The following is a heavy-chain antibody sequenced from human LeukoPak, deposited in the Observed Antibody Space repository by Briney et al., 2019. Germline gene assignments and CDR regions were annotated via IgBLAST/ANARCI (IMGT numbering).Heavy chain of an antibody. CDR1: GGSISSYY. J-gene: IGHJ4*02. D-gene: IGHD6-13*01. CDR2: IYASGSI. CDR3: ARVKGQIAAAGRGDY. V-gene: IGHV4-4*07. Sequence: SETLSLTCTVSGGSISSYYWSWIRQPAGKGLEWIGRIYASGSINYNPSLKSRVTMSVDTSKNQLSLKLTSVTAADTAVYYCARVKGQIAAAGRGDYWGQGTLVTVSS.